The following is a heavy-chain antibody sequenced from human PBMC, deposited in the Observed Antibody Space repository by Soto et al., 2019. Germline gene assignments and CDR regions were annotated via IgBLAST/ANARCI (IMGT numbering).Heavy chain of an antibody. V-gene: IGHV4-39*01. CDR1: CVSITTTSYY. Sequence: ETLSLTCTVSCVSITTTSYYWGWIRQPPGKGLEWIGSVYFSGTTYYNPSLKSRVTISVDTSKNHFSLRLSSVTAADTAIYYCARHGSYWGQGTLVTVSS. CDR2: VYFSGTT. J-gene: IGHJ4*02. CDR3: ARHGSY.